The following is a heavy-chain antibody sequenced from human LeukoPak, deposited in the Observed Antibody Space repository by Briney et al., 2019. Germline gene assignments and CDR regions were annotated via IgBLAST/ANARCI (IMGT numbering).Heavy chain of an antibody. J-gene: IGHJ6*02. Sequence: SETLSLTCAVYGGSFSGYYWSWIRQPPGKGLEWIGEINHSGSTNYNPSLKSRVTISVDTSKNQSSLKLSSVTAADTAVYYCARANPRKYCSGGSCSKVYYYYYGMDVWGQGTTVTVSS. V-gene: IGHV4-34*01. CDR3: ARANPRKYCSGGSCSKVYYYYYGMDV. D-gene: IGHD2-15*01. CDR2: INHSGST. CDR1: GGSFSGYY.